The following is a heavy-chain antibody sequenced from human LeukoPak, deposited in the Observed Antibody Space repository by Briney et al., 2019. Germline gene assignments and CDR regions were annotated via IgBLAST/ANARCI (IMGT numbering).Heavy chain of an antibody. J-gene: IGHJ3*02. CDR2: INHSGST. CDR3: ARHLAAVHVFPTKRDAFDI. D-gene: IGHD6-25*01. Sequence: PSETLSLTCAVYGGSFSGYYWSWIRQPPGKGLEWIGEINHSGSTNYNPSLKSRVTISVDTSKNQFSLNLNSVAAADTAMYYCARHLAAVHVFPTKRDAFDIWGQGTMVTVSS. CDR1: GGSFSGYY. V-gene: IGHV4-34*01.